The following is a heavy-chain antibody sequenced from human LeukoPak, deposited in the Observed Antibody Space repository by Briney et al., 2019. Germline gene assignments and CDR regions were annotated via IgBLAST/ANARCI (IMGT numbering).Heavy chain of an antibody. CDR1: GYTFTTYA. Sequence: EASVKVSCKASGYTFTTYAMHWGRQAPGQRLEWMGWINAGNGNTKYSQEFQGRVTITRDTSASTAYMELSSLRSEDMAVYYCARGGGNYYDSSGYGNWLDPWGQGTLVTVSS. J-gene: IGHJ5*02. CDR3: ARGGGNYYDSSGYGNWLDP. V-gene: IGHV1-3*03. CDR2: INAGNGNT. D-gene: IGHD3-22*01.